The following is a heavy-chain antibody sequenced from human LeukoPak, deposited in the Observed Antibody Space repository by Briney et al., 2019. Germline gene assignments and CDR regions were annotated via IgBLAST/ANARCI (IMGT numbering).Heavy chain of an antibody. J-gene: IGHJ4*02. V-gene: IGHV3-23*01. CDR2: LTGSGHST. Sequence: PGGSLRLSCAASGFTFSSYAMSWVHQAPGKGLEWVSGLTGSGHSTYYADSAKGRFTISRDNSKNTLYLQMNGLRTEDTAVYYCAKGDYWGQGTLVTVSP. CDR3: AKGDY. CDR1: GFTFSSYA.